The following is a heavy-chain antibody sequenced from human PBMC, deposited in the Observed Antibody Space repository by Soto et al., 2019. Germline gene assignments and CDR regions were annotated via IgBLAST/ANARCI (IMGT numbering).Heavy chain of an antibody. CDR2: ISYDGSNK. CDR1: GFTFISYG. Sequence: QVQLVESGGGVVQPGRSLRLSCAASGFTFISYGMHWVRQAPGKGLEWVAVISYDGSNKYYADSVKGRFTISRDNSKNTLYVQMNSLIAEDTAVDYCAKCWQVGATSGWGQGTLVTVSS. V-gene: IGHV3-30*18. D-gene: IGHD1-26*01. J-gene: IGHJ4*02. CDR3: AKCWQVGATSG.